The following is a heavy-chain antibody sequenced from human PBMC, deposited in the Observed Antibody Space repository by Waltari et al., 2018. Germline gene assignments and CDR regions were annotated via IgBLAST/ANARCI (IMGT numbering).Heavy chain of an antibody. CDR2: IYYSGST. V-gene: IGHV4-59*01. CDR3: ARDTTSTGAFDY. J-gene: IGHJ4*02. CDR1: GGSISSYY. Sequence: QVQLQESVPGLVKPSETLSLTCPVSGGSISSYYWRWIRQPPGKGLEWIGYIYYSGSTNYNPSLKSRVTISVDTSKNQFSLKLSSVTAADTAVYYCARDTTSTGAFDYWGQGTLVTVSS. D-gene: IGHD7-27*01.